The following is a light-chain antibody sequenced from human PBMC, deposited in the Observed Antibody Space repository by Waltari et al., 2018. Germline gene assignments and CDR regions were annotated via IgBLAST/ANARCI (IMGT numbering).Light chain of an antibody. J-gene: IGLJ1*01. CDR2: RNN. V-gene: IGLV1-47*01. Sequence: QSVLTQPPSASGTPGQRVSISCSGSNSNLASKYLYWYQPLPGMAPKLLIYRNNQRPSGVPDRFSGSKYGTSASLAISGLRSEDEAVYYCASWDDSHYVFGPGTKVTVL. CDR3: ASWDDSHYV. CDR1: NSNLASKY.